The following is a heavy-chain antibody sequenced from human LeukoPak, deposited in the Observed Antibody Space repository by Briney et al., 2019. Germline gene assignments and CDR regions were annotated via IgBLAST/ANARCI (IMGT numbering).Heavy chain of an antibody. V-gene: IGHV3-11*01. J-gene: IGHJ4*02. D-gene: IGHD5-18*01. CDR1: GFTFYDYG. CDR3: ARSRSGYSYGYGYFDY. Sequence: GGSLRLSCAASGFTFYDYGMTWVRQAPGKGLEWVSTISGSGLSTYYADSVKGRFTISRDNAKNSLYLQMNSLRAEDTAVYYCARSRSGYSYGYGYFDYWGQGALVTVSS. CDR2: ISGSGLST.